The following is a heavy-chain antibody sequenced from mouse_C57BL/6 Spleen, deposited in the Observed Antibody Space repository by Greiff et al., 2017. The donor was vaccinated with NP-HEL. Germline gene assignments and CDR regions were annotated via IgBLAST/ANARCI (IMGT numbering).Heavy chain of an antibody. CDR2: ISSGGDYI. V-gene: IGHV5-9-1*02. CDR1: GFTFSSYA. Sequence: EVKLQESGEGLVKPGGSLKLSCAASGFTFSSYAMSWVRQTPEKRLEWVAYISSGGDYIYYADTVKGRFTISRDNARNTLYLQMSSLKSEDTAMYYCTRRGGDYPYYFDYWGQGTTLTVSS. D-gene: IGHD2-4*01. J-gene: IGHJ2*01. CDR3: TRRGGDYPYYFDY.